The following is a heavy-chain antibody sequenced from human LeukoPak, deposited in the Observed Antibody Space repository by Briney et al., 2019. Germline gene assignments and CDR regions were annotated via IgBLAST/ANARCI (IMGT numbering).Heavy chain of an antibody. D-gene: IGHD2-15*01. CDR2: RDTSGHT. V-gene: IGHV4-4*07. CDR1: GGSISNYN. J-gene: IGHJ5*02. CDR3: ARHCSHSVAQFGRSYWFDP. Sequence: SETLSLTCTVSGGSISNYNCSWIRKPAAKGLELIGHRDTSGHTNYNSSLMSRITISVDRSKNQFSLRLTSVTAAATAVYYCARHCSHSVAQFGRSYWFDPWGQGTLVTVSS.